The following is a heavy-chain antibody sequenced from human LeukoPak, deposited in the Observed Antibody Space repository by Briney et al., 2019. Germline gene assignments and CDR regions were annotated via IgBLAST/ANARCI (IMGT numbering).Heavy chain of an antibody. V-gene: IGHV3-11*04. Sequence: GGSLRLSCAASGFTFSDYYMSWIHRAPGKGLEWVSYISSSGSTIYYADSVKGRFTISRDNAKNSLYLQMNSLRAEDTAVYYCARAYERLPLDYWGQGTLVTVSS. CDR1: GFTFSDYY. J-gene: IGHJ4*02. CDR3: ARAYERLPLDY. D-gene: IGHD6-25*01. CDR2: ISSSGSTI.